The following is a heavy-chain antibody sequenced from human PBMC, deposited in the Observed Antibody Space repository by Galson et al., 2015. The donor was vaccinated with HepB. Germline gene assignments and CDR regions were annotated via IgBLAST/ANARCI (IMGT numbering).Heavy chain of an antibody. CDR3: ARGTYCNTTSCGGGWFDP. CDR1: GFTVSSYD. D-gene: IGHD2-2*01. V-gene: IGHV3-13*01. CDR2: IGTAGDT. Sequence: SLRLSCAASGFTVSSYDMHWVRQAAGKGLEWVSAIGTAGDTYYPGSVKGRFTISRENAKNSLYLQMNSLRAGDTAVYYCARGTYCNTTSCGGGWFDPWGQGTLVTVSS. J-gene: IGHJ5*02.